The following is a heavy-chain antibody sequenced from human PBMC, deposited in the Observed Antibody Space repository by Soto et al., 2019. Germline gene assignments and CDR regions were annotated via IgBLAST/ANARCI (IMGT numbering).Heavy chain of an antibody. V-gene: IGHV3-30*03. CDR1: GFMFSVYG. CDR3: ARGLEAGYYFAY. Sequence: QVQLVESGGGVVQPGRSLRLSCAASGFMFSVYGMHWVRQAPGKGPEWVAVISFDGRTEFYADPVKGRFTISRDNPKSTVFLQLNSLRGDDTAIYYCARGLEAGYYFAYWGQGTLVTVSS. D-gene: IGHD3-22*01. CDR2: ISFDGRTE. J-gene: IGHJ4*02.